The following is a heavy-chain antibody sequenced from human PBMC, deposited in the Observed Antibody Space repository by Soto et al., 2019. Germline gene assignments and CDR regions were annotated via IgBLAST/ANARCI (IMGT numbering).Heavy chain of an antibody. CDR1: GYTFTGYY. CDR2: INPKSGGT. D-gene: IGHD6-13*01. CDR3: ARGSSSPWYYFDY. J-gene: IGHJ4*02. V-gene: IGHV1-2*02. Sequence: QVKLVQSGAEVKKPGASVKVSCKASGYTFTGYYMHWVRQAPGQGLEWMGWINPKSGGTNYSQKFQCRVTMTRDTSISTAYMELSRLRSDDTAVYYCARGSSSPWYYFDYWGQGALVTVSS.